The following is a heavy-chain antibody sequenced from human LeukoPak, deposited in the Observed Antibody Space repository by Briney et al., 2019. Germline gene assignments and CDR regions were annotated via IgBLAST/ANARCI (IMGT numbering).Heavy chain of an antibody. J-gene: IGHJ3*02. Sequence: SETLSLTCTVSGGSISSYYWSWIRQPPGKGLEWIGYIYYSGSTNYNPSLKSRVTISVDTSKNQFSLKLSSVTAADTAVYYCARVHGYCSGGSCESAEKDAFDIWGQGTMVTVSS. CDR2: IYYSGST. CDR3: ARVHGYCSGGSCESAEKDAFDI. CDR1: GGSISSYY. D-gene: IGHD2-15*01. V-gene: IGHV4-59*01.